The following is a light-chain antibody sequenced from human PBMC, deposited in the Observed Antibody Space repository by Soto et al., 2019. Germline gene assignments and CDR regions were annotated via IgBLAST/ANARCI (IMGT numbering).Light chain of an antibody. CDR3: QQYNSYSRT. V-gene: IGKV1-5*03. J-gene: IGKJ1*01. CDR2: KAS. Sequence: DIQLTQSPSSLSASVGDRVTITCRVSQGISSYLNWYRQKPGKAPKLLIYKASSLESGVPSRFSGSGSGTEFTLTISSLQPDDFATYYCQQYNSYSRTFGQGTKVDI. CDR1: QGISSY.